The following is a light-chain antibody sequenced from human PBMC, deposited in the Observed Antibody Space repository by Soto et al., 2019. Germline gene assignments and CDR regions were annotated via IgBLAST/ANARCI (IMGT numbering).Light chain of an antibody. CDR1: QTISSW. J-gene: IGKJ1*01. Sequence: EIQVSQSPSTLSGSVGDRVTITCRASQTISSWLAWYQQKPGKAPKLLIYKASTLKSGVPSRFSGSGSGTEFTLTISSPQPDDFATYYCQHYNSYSEAFGQGTKVDIK. CDR3: QHYNSYSEA. CDR2: KAS. V-gene: IGKV1-5*03.